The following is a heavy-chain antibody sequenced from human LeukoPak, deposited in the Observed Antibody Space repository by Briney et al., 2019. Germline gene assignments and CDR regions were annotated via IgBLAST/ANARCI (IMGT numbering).Heavy chain of an antibody. CDR3: AKWGRGYSYGRDAFDI. CDR1: GFTFDDYA. Sequence: GGSLRLSCAASGFTFDDYAMHWVRQAPGKGLEWVSGISWNSGSIGYADSVKGRFTISRDNAKNSLYLQMNSLRAEDTALYYCAKWGRGYSYGRDAFDIWGQGTMVTVSS. CDR2: ISWNSGSI. D-gene: IGHD5-18*01. V-gene: IGHV3-9*01. J-gene: IGHJ3*02.